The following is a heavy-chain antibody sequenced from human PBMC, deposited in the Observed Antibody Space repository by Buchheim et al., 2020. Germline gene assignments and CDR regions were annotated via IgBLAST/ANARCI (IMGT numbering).Heavy chain of an antibody. D-gene: IGHD2-15*01. Sequence: EVQLVESGGGLVQPGGSLRLSCAASGFTFSSSWMTWVRRAPGKGLEWVADIKQDGSEKYYVDSVKGRFTISRDNAKNSLYLQMNSLRAEDTAVYYCARDGLGAEYCTGGRCGYYFDHWGQGTL. V-gene: IGHV3-7*01. J-gene: IGHJ4*02. CDR2: IKQDGSEK. CDR3: ARDGLGAEYCTGGRCGYYFDH. CDR1: GFTFSSSW.